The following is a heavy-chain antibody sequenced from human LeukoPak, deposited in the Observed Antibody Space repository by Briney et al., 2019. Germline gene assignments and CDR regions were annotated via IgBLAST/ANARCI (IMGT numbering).Heavy chain of an antibody. V-gene: IGHV3-30-3*01. CDR3: ARDLDTAMVRGIDY. CDR1: GFTFSSYA. J-gene: IGHJ4*02. CDR2: ILYDGSNK. D-gene: IGHD5-18*01. Sequence: PGGSLRLSCAASGFTFSSYAMSWVRQAPGKGLEWVAVILYDGSNKYYADSVKGRFTISRDNSKNTLYLQMNSLRAEDTAVYYCARDLDTAMVRGIDYWGQGTLVTVSS.